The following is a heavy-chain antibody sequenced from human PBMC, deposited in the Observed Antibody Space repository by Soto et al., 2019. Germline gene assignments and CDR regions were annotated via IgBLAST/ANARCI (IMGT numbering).Heavy chain of an antibody. Sequence: GASVKVSCKASGYTFTSYGISWVRQAPGQGLEWMGWISAYNGNTNYAQKLQGRVTMTTDTSTSTAYMELSSLRSEDTAVYYCARVPIGRYDYVWGSYRYTGSFDYWGQGTLVTVSS. CDR2: ISAYNGNT. D-gene: IGHD3-16*02. J-gene: IGHJ4*02. V-gene: IGHV1-18*01. CDR3: ARVPIGRYDYVWGSYRYTGSFDY. CDR1: GYTFTSYG.